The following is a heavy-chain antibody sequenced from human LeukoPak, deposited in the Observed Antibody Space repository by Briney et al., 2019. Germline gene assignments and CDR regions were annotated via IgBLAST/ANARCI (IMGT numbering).Heavy chain of an antibody. D-gene: IGHD2-15*01. CDR3: GVAI. J-gene: IGHJ6*04. CDR1: GFTFSSSW. CDR2: IEPDGSAK. Sequence: PGGSLRLSCVASGFTFSSSWMSWVRQAPGKGLEWVANIEPDGSAKYYVDSVEGRFTISRDNANNSLYLQMNNLRAEDTAVYYCGVAIWGKGTTVTVSS. V-gene: IGHV3-7*01.